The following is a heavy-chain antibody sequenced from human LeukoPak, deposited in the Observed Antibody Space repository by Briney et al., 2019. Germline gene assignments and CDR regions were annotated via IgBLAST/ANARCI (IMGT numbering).Heavy chain of an antibody. CDR1: GFTFSRYG. Sequence: GGSLRLSCVASGFTFSRYGIHWVRQAPGKGLEWVANILFDETNTSYADSVQARFKVSRDISENAVYLQMNSLRVEDTAVYYCARDLIPFGVNSGVDFWGQGVLVTVSS. V-gene: IGHV3-33*01. CDR3: ARDLIPFGVNSGVDF. J-gene: IGHJ4*02. CDR2: ILFDETNT. D-gene: IGHD3-10*01.